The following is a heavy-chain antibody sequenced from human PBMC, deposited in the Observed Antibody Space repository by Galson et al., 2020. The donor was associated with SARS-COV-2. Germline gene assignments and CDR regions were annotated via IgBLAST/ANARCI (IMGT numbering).Heavy chain of an antibody. Sequence: SETLSLTCTVSGGSISSSTYYWSWIRQPAGKGLEWIGGISTSGSTNYNPSLKSRVTISVDTSKNQFSLKLTSVTAADTAVYYCARDSDSGSYFSVGDVCDIWGQGTMVTVSS. D-gene: IGHD1-26*01. J-gene: IGHJ3*02. CDR3: ARDSDSGSYFSVGDVCDI. CDR1: GGSISSSTYY. V-gene: IGHV4-61*02. CDR2: ISTSGST.